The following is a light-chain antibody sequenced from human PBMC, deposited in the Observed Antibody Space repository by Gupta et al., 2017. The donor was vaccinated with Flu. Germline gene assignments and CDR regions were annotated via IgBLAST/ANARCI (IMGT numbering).Light chain of an antibody. CDR2: EVT. J-gene: IGLJ2*01. Sequence: QSALTQPPSASGSPGQSVTISCTGISSDVGTYNYVSWYQQHPGKAPKLMIYEVTKRPSGVPDRFSGPKSGNTASLTVSGLQAEDEADYYCSSDAGNNNEVFGGGTKLTVL. CDR1: SSDVGTYNY. V-gene: IGLV2-8*01. CDR3: SSDAGNNNEV.